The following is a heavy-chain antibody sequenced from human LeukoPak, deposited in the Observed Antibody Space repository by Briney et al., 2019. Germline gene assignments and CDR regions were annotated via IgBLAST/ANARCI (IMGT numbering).Heavy chain of an antibody. V-gene: IGHV1-46*01. CDR1: GYTFTSYF. CDR3: ARATDDYDFWSGPFDY. Sequence: ASVKVSCKASGYTFTSYFMHWVRQAPGQGLEWMGIINPGGGSTRSTQKFQGRVTMTRDTSTSTVYMELSSLTSEDTAVYYCARATDDYDFWSGPFDYWGRGTLVTVSS. D-gene: IGHD3-3*01. CDR2: INPGGGST. J-gene: IGHJ4*02.